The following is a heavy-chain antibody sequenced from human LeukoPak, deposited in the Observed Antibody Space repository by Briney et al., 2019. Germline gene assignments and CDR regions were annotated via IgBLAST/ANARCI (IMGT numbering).Heavy chain of an antibody. V-gene: IGHV1-18*01. CDR1: GYTFTSYG. Sequence: ASVKVSCKASGYTFTSYGISWVRQAPGQGLEWMGWISAYNGNTNYAQKLQGRVTMTTDTSTSTAYMELRSLRSDDTAVYYCARDFSRDPDSSRAFDIWGQGTMVTVSS. D-gene: IGHD3-22*01. CDR2: ISAYNGNT. CDR3: ARDFSRDPDSSRAFDI. J-gene: IGHJ3*02.